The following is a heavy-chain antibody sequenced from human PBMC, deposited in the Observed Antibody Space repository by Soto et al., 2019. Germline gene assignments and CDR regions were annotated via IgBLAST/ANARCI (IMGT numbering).Heavy chain of an antibody. CDR1: GGSVSSSSYY. V-gene: IGHV4-39*01. CDR2: VYYSGST. J-gene: IGHJ4*02. D-gene: IGHD3-9*01. CDR3: GRLEGLATISYYFDY. Sequence: PSXTLDLTCTVSGGSVSSSSYYWGLVRQPPGKGLEWIGSVYYSGSTYYDPSLESRVTISVDKSKNQFSLKLMSLSAADTAVYYCGRLEGLATISYYFDYWGQGALVTVSS.